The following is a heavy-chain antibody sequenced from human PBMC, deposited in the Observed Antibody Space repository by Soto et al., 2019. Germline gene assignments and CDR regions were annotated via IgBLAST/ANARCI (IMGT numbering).Heavy chain of an antibody. Sequence: ASVKVSCKASGYTFTSYGISWVRQAPGQGLEWMGWISAYNGNTNYAQKLQGRVTMTTDTSTSTAYMERRSLRSDDTAVYYCARDRAVVPAAIANFDYWGQGTLVTVSS. D-gene: IGHD2-2*02. CDR1: GYTFTSYG. V-gene: IGHV1-18*01. CDR2: ISAYNGNT. J-gene: IGHJ4*02. CDR3: ARDRAVVPAAIANFDY.